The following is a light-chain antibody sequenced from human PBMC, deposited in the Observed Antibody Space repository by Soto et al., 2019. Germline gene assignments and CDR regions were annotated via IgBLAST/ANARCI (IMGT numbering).Light chain of an antibody. CDR2: DVS. V-gene: IGLV2-14*01. CDR3: SSYTSSSTYV. Sequence: QSALTQPASVSGSPEQWITISCTGTSSDVGGYNYVSWYQQHPGKAPKLMIYDVSNRPSGVSNRFSGSKSVNTASLTISGLQAEDEADYYCSSYTSSSTYVFGTGTKLTVL. J-gene: IGLJ1*01. CDR1: SSDVGGYNY.